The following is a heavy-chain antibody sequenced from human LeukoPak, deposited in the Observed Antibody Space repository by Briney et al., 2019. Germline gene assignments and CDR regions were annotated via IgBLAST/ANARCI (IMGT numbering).Heavy chain of an antibody. CDR2: ISSSSSYI. Sequence: PGGSLRLSCAASGFTFSSYSMNWVRRAPGKGLEWVSSISSSSSYIYYADLVKGRFTISRDNAKNSLYLQMNSLRAEDTAVYYCARDSRDIVVVPAAMDGYYYYYMDVWGKGTTVTVSS. V-gene: IGHV3-21*01. CDR1: GFTFSSYS. D-gene: IGHD2-2*01. J-gene: IGHJ6*03. CDR3: ARDSRDIVVVPAAMDGYYYYYMDV.